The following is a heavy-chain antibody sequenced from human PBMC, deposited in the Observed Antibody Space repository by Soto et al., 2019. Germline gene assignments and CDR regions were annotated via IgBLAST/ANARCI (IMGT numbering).Heavy chain of an antibody. CDR2: MNPNSGNT. CDR3: SRDSSSWYGRGC. V-gene: IGHV1-8*01. Sequence: QVQLVQSGAEVKKPGASVKVSCKASGYTFTSYDINWVRQATGQGLEWMGWMNPNSGNTGYAQKDQGRVTMTRNTSISTAYMELSSLRSEDTSGYYCSRDSSSWYGRGCWGQGTVVTVSS. CDR1: GYTFTSYD. D-gene: IGHD6-13*01. J-gene: IGHJ4*02.